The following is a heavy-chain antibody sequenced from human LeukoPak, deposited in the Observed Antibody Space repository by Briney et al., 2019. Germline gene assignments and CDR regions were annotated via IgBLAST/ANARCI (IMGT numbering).Heavy chain of an antibody. J-gene: IGHJ4*02. CDR1: GFTFSNAW. CDR2: INGGETST. CDR3: ARASYSSSSIGY. V-gene: IGHV3-74*01. Sequence: GGSLRLSCAASGFTFSNAWMSWVRQAPGKGLVWVSRINGGETSTSYADSVKGRFTISRDNAKNTLYLQMNSLRAEDTAVYYCARASYSSSSIGYWGQGTLVTVSS. D-gene: IGHD6-6*01.